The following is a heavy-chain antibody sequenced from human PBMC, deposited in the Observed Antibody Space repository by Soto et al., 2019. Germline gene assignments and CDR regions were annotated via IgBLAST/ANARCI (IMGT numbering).Heavy chain of an antibody. J-gene: IGHJ2*01. CDR3: ARQHYDFWSGSDIGSYYFEF. V-gene: IGHV5-51*01. CDR2: IHPRDSDT. CDR1: VYYFTDYL. D-gene: IGHD3-3*01. Sequence: XESLKTSWQASVYYFTDYLLVWVRQMPGKGLEWMGIIHPRDSDTKYSPSFQGHVTFSVDTSISTAFLQWNSLKASDSAIYYCARQHYDFWSGSDIGSYYFEFWGRGTQVT.